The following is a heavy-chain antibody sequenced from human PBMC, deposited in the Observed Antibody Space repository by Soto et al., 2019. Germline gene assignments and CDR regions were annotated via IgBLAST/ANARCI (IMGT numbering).Heavy chain of an antibody. CDR3: AKEGGGFGDFVNH. Sequence: GGSLRLSCAASGFTFSSYGMHWVRQAPGKGLEWVTGILYDGSDKYYADSVKGRFTISRENSKNTLYLQMNSLRTEDSAVYYCAKEGGGFGDFVNHWGQGTTVTVYS. J-gene: IGHJ4*02. CDR1: GFTFSSYG. CDR2: ILYDGSDK. V-gene: IGHV3-30*18. D-gene: IGHD3-10*01.